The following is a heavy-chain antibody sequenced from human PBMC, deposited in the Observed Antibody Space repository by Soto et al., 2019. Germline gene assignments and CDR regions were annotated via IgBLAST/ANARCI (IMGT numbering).Heavy chain of an antibody. D-gene: IGHD1-7*01. CDR1: GGSISSYY. CDR3: ARTLELHPSLVYWFDP. CDR2: IYYSGST. Sequence: PSETLSLTCTVSGGSISSYYWSWIRQPPGKGLEWIGYIYYSGSTNYNPSIKSRVTISVDTSKNQFSLKLSSVTAADTAVYYCARTLELHPSLVYWFDPWGQGTLVTVSS. J-gene: IGHJ5*02. V-gene: IGHV4-59*08.